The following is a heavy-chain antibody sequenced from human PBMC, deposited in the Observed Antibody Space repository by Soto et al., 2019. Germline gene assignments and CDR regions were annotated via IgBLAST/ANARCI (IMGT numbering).Heavy chain of an antibody. D-gene: IGHD3-3*01. CDR2: TYYRSKWYN. CDR3: ARDLDVRFLEWLSNYYYYGMDV. Sequence: QTLSLTCAISGDSVSSNSAAWNWIRQSPSRGLEWLGRTYYRSKWYNDYAVSVKSRITINPDTSKNQFSLQLNSVTPEDTAVYYCARDLDVRFLEWLSNYYYYGMDVWGQGTTVTVSS. CDR1: GDSVSSNSAA. V-gene: IGHV6-1*01. J-gene: IGHJ6*02.